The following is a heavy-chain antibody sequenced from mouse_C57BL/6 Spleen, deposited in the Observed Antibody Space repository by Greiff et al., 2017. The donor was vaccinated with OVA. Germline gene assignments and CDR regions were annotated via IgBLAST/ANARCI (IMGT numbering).Heavy chain of an antibody. CDR3: TTGGSSSWFAY. J-gene: IGHJ3*01. Sequence: EVKLVESGAELVRPGASVKLSCTASGFNIKDYYMHWVKQRPEQGLEWIGRLDPEDGDTEYAPKFQGKATMTADTSSNTAYLQLSSLTSEDTAVYYCTTGGSSSWFAYWGQGTLVTVSA. D-gene: IGHD1-1*01. CDR1: GFNIKDYY. CDR2: LDPEDGDT. V-gene: IGHV14-1*01.